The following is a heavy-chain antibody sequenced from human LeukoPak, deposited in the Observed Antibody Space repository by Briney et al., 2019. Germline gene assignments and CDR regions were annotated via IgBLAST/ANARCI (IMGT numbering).Heavy chain of an antibody. CDR3: GRGGYYSGGIFYYYFDY. Sequence: GESLKISRKGSGYRFTSYWIGWVRQMPGKGLEWMGIIYPGDSDTRYSPSFQGQVTISADKSTSTAYLQWSSLKASDTAMYYCGRGGYYSGGIFYYYFDYWGQGTLVTVSS. D-gene: IGHD2-15*01. CDR1: GYRFTSYW. CDR2: IYPGDSDT. V-gene: IGHV5-51*01. J-gene: IGHJ4*02.